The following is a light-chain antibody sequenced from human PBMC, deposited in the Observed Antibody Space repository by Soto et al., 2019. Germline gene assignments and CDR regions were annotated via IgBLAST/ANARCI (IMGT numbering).Light chain of an antibody. CDR3: QQSYTSPVT. CDR1: QSISSW. CDR2: HAS. Sequence: DIQMTQSPSTLSASVGDRVTITCRASQSISSWLAWYQQKPGTAPKLLIYHASTLESGVPSRFSGSGSGTEFTLTISSLQPEDFGTYYCQQSYTSPVTFGGGTKVAIK. J-gene: IGKJ4*01. V-gene: IGKV1-5*01.